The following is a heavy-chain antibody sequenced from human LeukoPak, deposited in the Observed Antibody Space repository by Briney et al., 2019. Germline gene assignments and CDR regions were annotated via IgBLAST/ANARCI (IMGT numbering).Heavy chain of an antibody. CDR2: IYYSGST. CDR3: ARDPSHRTGAFDI. Sequence: SQTLSLTCTVSGGSISSGGYYWSWIRQHPGKGLEWIGYIYYSGSTYYNPSLKSRVTISVDTSKNQFSLKLSSVTAADTAVYYCARDPSHRTGAFDIWGQGTMVTVSS. J-gene: IGHJ3*02. CDR1: GGSISSGGYY. V-gene: IGHV4-31*03. D-gene: IGHD1-14*01.